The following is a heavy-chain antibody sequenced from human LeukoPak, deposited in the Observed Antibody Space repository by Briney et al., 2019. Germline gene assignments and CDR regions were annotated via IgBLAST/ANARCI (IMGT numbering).Heavy chain of an antibody. J-gene: IGHJ6*02. Sequence: GGSLRLSCAASGFTFGGYAMHWVRQAPGKGLEWVSCISWSSGDIGYADSVKGRFTISRDKAKNSLYLQMNSLRAEDTALYYCAKDLAPYYYDSSGSFNYYYGMDVWGQGTTVTVSS. CDR2: ISWSSGDI. CDR3: AKDLAPYYYDSSGSFNYYYGMDV. V-gene: IGHV3-9*01. D-gene: IGHD3-22*01. CDR1: GFTFGGYA.